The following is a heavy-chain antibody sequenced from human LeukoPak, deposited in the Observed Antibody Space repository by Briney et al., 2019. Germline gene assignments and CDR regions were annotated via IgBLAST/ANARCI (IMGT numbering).Heavy chain of an antibody. CDR3: ARADHGTRSDGFYTLDY. Sequence: ASVKVSCKASGYTFTTYYMHWVRQAPGQGLEWMGILNPRSGDTNYAQKFQGRVTVTRDTSISTAYMELSRLRSDDTAVYYCARADHGTRSDGFYTLDYWGQGSLVTVSS. V-gene: IGHV1-2*02. J-gene: IGHJ4*02. CDR2: LNPRSGDT. D-gene: IGHD2-2*02. CDR1: GYTFTTYY.